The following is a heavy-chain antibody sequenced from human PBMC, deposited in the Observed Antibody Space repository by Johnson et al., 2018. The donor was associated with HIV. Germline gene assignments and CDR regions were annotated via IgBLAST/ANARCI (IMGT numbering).Heavy chain of an antibody. CDR1: GFTVSSNY. CDR3: ARGYSSSSYDAFDI. V-gene: IGHV3-11*01. D-gene: IGHD6-13*01. Sequence: QVQLVESGGGLIQPGGSLRLSCAASGFTVSSNYMSWVRQAPGKGPEWVSYISSSGSTIYYADPVKGRFTISRDNAKNSLSLQMNSLRAEDTAMYYCARGYSSSSYDAFDIWGQGTLVTVSS. CDR2: ISSSGSTI. J-gene: IGHJ3*02.